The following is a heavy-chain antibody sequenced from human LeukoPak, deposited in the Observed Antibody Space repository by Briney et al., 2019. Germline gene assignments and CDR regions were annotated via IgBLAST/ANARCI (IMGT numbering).Heavy chain of an antibody. CDR3: ARVAHYGSGSIDAFDI. CDR1: GYSISSGYY. CDR2: IYHSGST. J-gene: IGHJ3*02. V-gene: IGHV4-38-2*01. D-gene: IGHD3-10*01. Sequence: SETLSLTCAVSGYSISSGYYWGWIRQPPGKGLEWIGSIYHSGSTYYNPSLKSRVTISVDTSKNQFSLKLSSVTAADTAVYYCARVAHYGSGSIDAFDIWGQGTMVTVSS.